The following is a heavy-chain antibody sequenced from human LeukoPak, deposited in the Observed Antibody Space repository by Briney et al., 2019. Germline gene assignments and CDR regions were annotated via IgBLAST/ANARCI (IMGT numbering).Heavy chain of an antibody. D-gene: IGHD6-19*01. J-gene: IGHJ4*02. Sequence: GASVKVSCKASGYTFTGYYMHWVRQAPGQGLEWMGWINPNNGGTNYAQKFQGRVTMTRDTSISTAYMELSRLRADDTALYYCAKASAAVVVNRYNFDYWGKGTLVTVSS. CDR1: GYTFTGYY. V-gene: IGHV1-2*02. CDR3: AKASAAVVVNRYNFDY. CDR2: INPNNGGT.